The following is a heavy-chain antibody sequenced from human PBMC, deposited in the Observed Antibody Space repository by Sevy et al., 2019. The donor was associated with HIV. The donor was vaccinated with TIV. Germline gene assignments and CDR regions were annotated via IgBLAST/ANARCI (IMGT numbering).Heavy chain of an antibody. CDR3: ARASSSGWYNGWFDP. V-gene: IGHV4-61*02. CDR1: GGSISSGSYY. Sequence: SETLSLTCTVSGGSISSGSYYWSWIRQPAGKGLEWIGRIYTGGSTNYNPSLKSRVTISVDTSKNQFSLKLSSVTAADTAVYYCARASSSGWYNGWFDPWGQGTLVTVSS. CDR2: IYTGGST. J-gene: IGHJ5*02. D-gene: IGHD6-19*01.